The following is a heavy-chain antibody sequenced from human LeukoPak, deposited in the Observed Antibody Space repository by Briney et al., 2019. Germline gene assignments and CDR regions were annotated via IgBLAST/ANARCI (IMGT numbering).Heavy chain of an antibody. D-gene: IGHD3-3*01. J-gene: IGHJ4*02. V-gene: IGHV1-46*01. Sequence: ASVKVFCKASGYTFTSYYMHGVRQAPGQGLEWMGVINHSGGSTSYAQKFQGRVTMTRDTSTRTVYMELSSLRSEYTAVYYCARGITIFGVVTLPLNYWGQGTLVTVSS. CDR3: ARGITIFGVVTLPLNY. CDR1: GYTFTSYY. CDR2: INHSGGST.